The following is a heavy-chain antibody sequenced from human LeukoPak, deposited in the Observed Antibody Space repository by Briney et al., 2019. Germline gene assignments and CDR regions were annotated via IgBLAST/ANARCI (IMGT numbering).Heavy chain of an antibody. CDR2: INPNSGGT. Sequence: ASVKVSCKASGYTFTGYYMHWVRQAPGQGLEWMGWINPNSGGTNYAQKFQGRVTMTRDTSISTAYMELSRLRSDDTAVYYRARDLNYDFLFRLIDPWGQGTLVTVSS. CDR3: ARDLNYDFLFRLIDP. D-gene: IGHD3-3*01. CDR1: GYTFTGYY. V-gene: IGHV1-2*02. J-gene: IGHJ5*02.